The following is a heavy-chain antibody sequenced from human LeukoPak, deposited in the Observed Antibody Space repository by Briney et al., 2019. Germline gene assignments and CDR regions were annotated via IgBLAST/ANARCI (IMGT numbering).Heavy chain of an antibody. Sequence: NPGGSRRLSCAASGFTSSDYYMSWIRQAPGKGLEWVSYISSSGSTIYYADSVKGRLTISRDNAKNSLYLQMNSLRVEDTAVYYCARGTRRSSPFDYWGQGTLVTVSS. J-gene: IGHJ4*02. D-gene: IGHD6-6*01. CDR3: ARGTRRSSPFDY. CDR1: GFTSSDYY. CDR2: ISSSGSTI. V-gene: IGHV3-11*01.